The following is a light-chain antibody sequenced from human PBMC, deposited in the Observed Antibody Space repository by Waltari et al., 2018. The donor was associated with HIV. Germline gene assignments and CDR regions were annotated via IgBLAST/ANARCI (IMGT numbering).Light chain of an antibody. V-gene: IGLV2-14*03. CDR3: SSYTSSSTLV. CDR2: DVN. CDR1: SSDVGGYNF. Sequence: QSALTQPASVSGSPGQSITISCTGTSSDVGGYNFVSWYQQHPGKAPKLMIYDVNKRPSGLSNRFSGSKSGNTASLTISGLQAEDEADYYCSSYTSSSTLVFGGGTKLTVL. J-gene: IGLJ3*02.